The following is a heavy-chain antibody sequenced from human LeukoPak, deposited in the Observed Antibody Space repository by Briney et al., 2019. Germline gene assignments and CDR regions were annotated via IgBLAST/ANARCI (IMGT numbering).Heavy chain of an antibody. CDR2: INSDGSST. D-gene: IGHD3-22*01. J-gene: IGHJ4*02. CDR1: GFTFSSYW. Sequence: VHLGGSLRLSCAASGFTFSSYWMHWVRQAPGKGLVWVSRINSDGSSTSYADSVKGRFTISRDNAKNTLYLQMNSLRAEDTAVYYCAKESESYDSSGSTFDFWGQGTLVTVSS. V-gene: IGHV3-74*01. CDR3: AKESESYDSSGSTFDF.